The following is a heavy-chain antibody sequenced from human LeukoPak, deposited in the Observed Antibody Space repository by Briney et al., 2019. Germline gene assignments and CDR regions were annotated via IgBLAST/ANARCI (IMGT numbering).Heavy chain of an antibody. CDR3: ARVKRRYFDWLLSSYYYYYMDV. J-gene: IGHJ6*03. V-gene: IGHV1-3*03. D-gene: IGHD3-9*01. CDR2: INTGNGNT. CDR1: GYTFTSNA. Sequence: ASVKVSCKASGYTFTSNAMHWVRQAPGQRLEWMGWINTGNGNTKYSQEFQGRVTITRDTSANTAYMELSSLRSEDMAVYYCARVKRRYFDWLLSSYYYYYMDVWGKGTTVTVSS.